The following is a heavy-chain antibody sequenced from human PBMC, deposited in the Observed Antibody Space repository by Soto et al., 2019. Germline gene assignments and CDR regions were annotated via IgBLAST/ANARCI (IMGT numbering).Heavy chain of an antibody. CDR1: GFTFSDYY. V-gene: IGHV3-11*06. D-gene: IGHD3-10*01. CDR2: ISSSSSYT. Sequence: GGSLRLSCAASGFTFSDYYMSWIRQAPGKGLEWVSYISSSSSYTNYADSVKGRFTISRDNAKNSLYLQMNSLRAEDTAVYYCARDLGSGEYDAFDILGQGTMVTVSS. J-gene: IGHJ3*02. CDR3: ARDLGSGEYDAFDI.